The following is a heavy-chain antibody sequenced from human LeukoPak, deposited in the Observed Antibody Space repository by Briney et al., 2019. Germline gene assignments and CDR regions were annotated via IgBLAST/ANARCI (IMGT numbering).Heavy chain of an antibody. Sequence: SVKVSCKASGSTFSSYAISWVRQAPGQGLEWMGRIFPIFATANYAQKFQGRVTITADESTSTAYMELSSLRSEDTAVYYCARESGSYEAYSDYWGQGTLVTVSS. V-gene: IGHV1-69*13. J-gene: IGHJ4*02. CDR3: ARESGSYEAYSDY. CDR2: IFPIFATA. CDR1: GSTFSSYA. D-gene: IGHD1-26*01.